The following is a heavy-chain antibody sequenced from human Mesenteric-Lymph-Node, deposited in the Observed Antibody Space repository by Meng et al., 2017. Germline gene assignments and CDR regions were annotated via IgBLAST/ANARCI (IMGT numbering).Heavy chain of an antibody. Sequence: QVQRQESGPGLVKPSETLSLTCAVSGASISSDWWSWVRQPPGKGLEWIGEIYQTGSTNYNPSLKSRVTISIDKSKNQFSLKLTSVTAADTALYYCARDPTAVAGYFDYWGRGTLVTVSS. D-gene: IGHD6-19*01. CDR2: IYQTGST. CDR1: GASISSDW. V-gene: IGHV4-4*02. CDR3: ARDPTAVAGYFDY. J-gene: IGHJ4*02.